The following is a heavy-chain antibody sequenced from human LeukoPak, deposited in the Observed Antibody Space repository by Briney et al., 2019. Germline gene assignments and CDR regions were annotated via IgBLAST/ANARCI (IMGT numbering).Heavy chain of an antibody. CDR3: ASKCSGGSCYVTNWFDP. CDR2: INHSGST. V-gene: IGHV4-34*01. D-gene: IGHD2-15*01. J-gene: IGHJ5*02. Sequence: PSETLSLTCAVYGGSFSGYYWSWIRQPPGKGLEWIGEINHSGSTNYNPSLKSRVTISVDTSKNQFSLKLSSVTAADTAVYYCASKCSGGSCYVTNWFDPWGQGTLVTVSS. CDR1: GGSFSGYY.